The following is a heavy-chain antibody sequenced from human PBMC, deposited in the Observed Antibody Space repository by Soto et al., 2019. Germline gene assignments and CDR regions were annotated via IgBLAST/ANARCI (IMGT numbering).Heavy chain of an antibody. CDR1: GFTLRSHA. V-gene: IGHV3-23*01. J-gene: IGHJ4*02. CDR3: AKGYCSGGSCYSRFDY. Sequence: PGGSLRLSCATSGFTLRSHAMNWVRQAPGKGLEWVSYIGRDSSTTYYADSVKGRFTISRDNSKNTLYLQMNNLRAEDTAVYYCAKGYCSGGSCYSRFDYWGQGTLVTVSS. CDR2: IGRDSSTT. D-gene: IGHD2-15*01.